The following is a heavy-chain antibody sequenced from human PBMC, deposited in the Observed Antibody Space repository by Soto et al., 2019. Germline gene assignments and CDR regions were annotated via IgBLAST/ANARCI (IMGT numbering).Heavy chain of an antibody. J-gene: IGHJ1*01. D-gene: IGHD3-22*01. V-gene: IGHV3-30*03. CDR2: ISYDGSNK. Sequence: GGSLRLSCAASGFTFSSYSMNWVRQAPGKGLEWVAVISYDGSNKYYADSVKGRFTISRDNSKNTLYLQMNSLRAEDTAVYYCARDKSDSSGHYFQHWGQGTLVTVSS. CDR3: ARDKSDSSGHYFQH. CDR1: GFTFSSYS.